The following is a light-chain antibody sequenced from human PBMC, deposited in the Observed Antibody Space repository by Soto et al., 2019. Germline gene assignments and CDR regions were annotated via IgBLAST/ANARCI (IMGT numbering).Light chain of an antibody. V-gene: IGKV1-8*01. CDR3: QQYFSYPLT. CDR1: QSISSH. J-gene: IGKJ4*01. CDR2: TAS. Sequence: AIRMTQSPSSFSASTGDRVTITCRASQSISSHLAWYQVKPGKAPRLLIFTASYLESGVPSRFSGSGSGTDFTLTISSLQSEGFAVYYCQQYFSYPLTFGGGTKVEIK.